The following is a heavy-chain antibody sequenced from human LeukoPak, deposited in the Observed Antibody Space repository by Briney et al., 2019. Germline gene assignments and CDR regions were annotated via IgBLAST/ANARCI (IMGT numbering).Heavy chain of an antibody. Sequence: SETLSLTCAVSGGSISSGGYSWSWIRQPPGKGLEWIGYIYHSGSTYYNPSLKSRVTISVDTSKNQFSLKLSSVTAADTAVYYCARDASPVDTAMAYFDYWGQGTLVTVSS. CDR2: IYHSGST. V-gene: IGHV4-30-2*01. D-gene: IGHD5-18*01. CDR1: GGSISSGGYS. CDR3: ARDASPVDTAMAYFDY. J-gene: IGHJ4*02.